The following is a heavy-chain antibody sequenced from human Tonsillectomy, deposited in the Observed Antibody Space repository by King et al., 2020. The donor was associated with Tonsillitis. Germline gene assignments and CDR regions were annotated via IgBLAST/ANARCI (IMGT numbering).Heavy chain of an antibody. CDR2: IWYEGSNK. CDR1: GFTFSGYG. Sequence: VQLVESGGGVVQPGRSLRLSCAASGFTFSGYGMHGVRQAPGKGLEWVAIIWYEGSNKYYADSVKGRFPISRDNSKNTLYLQMNSLRAEDTAVYYCAREGYYYDSSGSNPFDYWGQGTLVTVSS. D-gene: IGHD3-22*01. CDR3: AREGYYYDSSGSNPFDY. J-gene: IGHJ4*02. V-gene: IGHV3-33*01.